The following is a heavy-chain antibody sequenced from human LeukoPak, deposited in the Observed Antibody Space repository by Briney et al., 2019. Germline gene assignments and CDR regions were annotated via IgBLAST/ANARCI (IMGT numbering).Heavy chain of an antibody. Sequence: SETLSLTCTVSGGSISSYYWSWIRQPPGKGLEWIGYIYYSGSTNYNPSLKSRVTISVDTSKNQFSLKLSSVTAADTAVYYCARQGITMIRGAVNWFDPWGQGTLVTVSS. CDR3: ARQGITMIRGAVNWFDP. CDR2: IYYSGST. V-gene: IGHV4-59*08. J-gene: IGHJ5*02. CDR1: GGSISSYY. D-gene: IGHD3-10*01.